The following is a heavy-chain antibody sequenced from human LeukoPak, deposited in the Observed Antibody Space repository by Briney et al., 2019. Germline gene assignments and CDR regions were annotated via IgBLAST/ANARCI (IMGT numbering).Heavy chain of an antibody. J-gene: IGHJ4*02. CDR2: ISSSSSYI. CDR1: GFTVSSNY. CDR3: ARSRWYPDYFDY. V-gene: IGHV3-21*01. D-gene: IGHD4-23*01. Sequence: GGSLRLSCAASGFTVSSNYMSWVRQAPGKGLEWVSSISSSSSYIYYADSVKGRFTISRDNAKNSLYLQMNSLRAEDTAVYYCARSRWYPDYFDYWGQGTLVTVSS.